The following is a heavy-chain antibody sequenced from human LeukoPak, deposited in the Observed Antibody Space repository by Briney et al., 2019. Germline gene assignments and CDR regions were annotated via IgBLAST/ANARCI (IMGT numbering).Heavy chain of an antibody. Sequence: GGSLRLSCAASGFTVSSNYMSWVRQAPGKGLEWVSVIYSGGSTYYADSVKGRFTISRDNSKNTLYLQMNSLRAEDTAVYYCARRYYYDSSGYYYGYWGREPWSPSPQ. D-gene: IGHD3-22*01. CDR2: IYSGGST. CDR3: ARRYYYDSSGYYYGY. V-gene: IGHV3-66*02. J-gene: IGHJ4*02. CDR1: GFTVSSNY.